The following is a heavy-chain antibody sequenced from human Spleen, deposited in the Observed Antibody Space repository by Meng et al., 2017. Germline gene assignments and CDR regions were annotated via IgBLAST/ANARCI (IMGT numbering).Heavy chain of an antibody. CDR2: TYYRSKWFY. CDR3: ARDFSIVVVTATPYFDY. V-gene: IGHV6-1*01. J-gene: IGHJ4*02. D-gene: IGHD2-21*02. Sequence: SETLSLTCAISGDSVSSNSAAWNWIRQSPSRGLECLGRTYYRSKWFYDYAVSVKSRITSNPDASKNQFSLQLNSVTPEDTAVYYCARDFSIVVVTATPYFDYWGQGTLVTVSS. CDR1: GDSVSSNSAA.